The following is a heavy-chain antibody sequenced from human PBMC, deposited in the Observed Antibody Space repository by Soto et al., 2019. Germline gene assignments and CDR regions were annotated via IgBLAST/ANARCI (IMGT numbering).Heavy chain of an antibody. J-gene: IGHJ4*02. CDR1: GCTFNDYY. CDR3: ARTSPTFDY. Sequence: QVQLVESGGGWVKSGGSLRLSCAASGCTFNDYYMSWIRQAPGKGLEWVSFISSSTGDIIYYADSVKGRFTISRDNAKNTLFLQMNSLRAEDTAVYYCARTSPTFDYWGQGTLVSVSS. CDR2: ISSSTGDII. V-gene: IGHV3-11*01.